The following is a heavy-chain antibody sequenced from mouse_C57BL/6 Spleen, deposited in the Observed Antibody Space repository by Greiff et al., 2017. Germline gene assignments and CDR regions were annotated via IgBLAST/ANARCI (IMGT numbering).Heavy chain of an antibody. D-gene: IGHD2-4*01. J-gene: IGHJ4*01. Sequence: VQLQQSGPELVKPGDSVKISCKASGYSFTGYFMNWVMQSHGKSLEWIGRINPYNGDTFYNQKFKGKATLTVDKSSSTAHMELRSLTSEDSAVYYCARRGGLRRYAMDYWGQGTSVTVSS. V-gene: IGHV1-20*01. CDR1: GYSFTGYF. CDR3: ARRGGLRRYAMDY. CDR2: INPYNGDT.